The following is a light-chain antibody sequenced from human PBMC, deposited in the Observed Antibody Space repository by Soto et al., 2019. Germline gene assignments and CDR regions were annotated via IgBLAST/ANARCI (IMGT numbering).Light chain of an antibody. CDR2: GAS. CDR1: QSISSN. V-gene: IGKV3-15*01. CDR3: QQYKNWPPLT. J-gene: IGKJ4*01. Sequence: EIVMTQSPSTLSVSLGERATLSCRASQSISSNLVWYQQKPGQAPRLLIYGASTRATGIPARFSGSGSGTEFTLTISSLQSEDFAVYYCQQYKNWPPLTFGGGTKXXI.